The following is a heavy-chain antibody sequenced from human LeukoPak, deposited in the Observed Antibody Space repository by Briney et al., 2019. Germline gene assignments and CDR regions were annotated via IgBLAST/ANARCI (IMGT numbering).Heavy chain of an antibody. J-gene: IGHJ4*02. CDR3: VRASGSFDY. V-gene: IGHV3-33*01. Sequence: GGSLRLSCAASGFTFSDYGIHWVRQAPGKGLEWVAVIWSDGSNKYYADSVKGRFTISRDNSKKTLYLQMNSLRVEDTAVYYCVRASGSFDYWGQGTLVTVSS. CDR2: IWSDGSNK. D-gene: IGHD3-10*01. CDR1: GFTFSDYG.